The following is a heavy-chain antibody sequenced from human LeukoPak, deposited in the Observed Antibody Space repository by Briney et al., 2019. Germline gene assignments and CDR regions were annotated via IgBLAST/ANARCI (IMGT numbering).Heavy chain of an antibody. CDR2: INHSGST. Sequence: PSETMSFTCAVYGGSFSGYYWSWIRQPPGKGLEWIGEINHSGSTNYNPSLKSRVTISVDTSENQFSLKLSSVTAADTAVYYCARYSKLRFLEWLLYGGYFDYWGQGTLVTVSS. J-gene: IGHJ4*02. V-gene: IGHV4-34*01. CDR3: ARYSKLRFLEWLLYGGYFDY. CDR1: GGSFSGYY. D-gene: IGHD3-3*01.